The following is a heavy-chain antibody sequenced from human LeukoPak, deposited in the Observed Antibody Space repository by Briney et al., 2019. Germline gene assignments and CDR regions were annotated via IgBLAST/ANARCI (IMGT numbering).Heavy chain of an antibody. J-gene: IGHJ4*02. CDR2: ISDTGRDI. CDR1: GFAFESFT. CDR3: AKGLFCAYDKYLDS. Sequence: GGSLRHSCAGSGFAFESFTMTWVRQAPGKGLEWVSLISDTGRDINYADSVRGRFTISRDNTKNSLFLQMDSLRVEDTAIYYCAKGLFCAYDKYLDSWGQGTLVTVSS. V-gene: IGHV3-21*04. D-gene: IGHD5-12*01.